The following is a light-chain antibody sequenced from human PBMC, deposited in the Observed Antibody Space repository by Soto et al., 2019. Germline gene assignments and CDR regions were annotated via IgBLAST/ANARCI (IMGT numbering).Light chain of an antibody. CDR3: QQYYSIPWT. V-gene: IGKV4-1*01. CDR2: WAA. CDR1: QSVIYSSNKKNY. Sequence: DIVLTQSPDSLAVSLGERATINCKSSQSVIYSSNKKNYLAWDQQKPGQPPKLLIYWAATRESGVPDRFSGSGSGTDFTLTISSLQPEDVALNYCQQYYSIPWTFGQGTKVEIK. J-gene: IGKJ1*01.